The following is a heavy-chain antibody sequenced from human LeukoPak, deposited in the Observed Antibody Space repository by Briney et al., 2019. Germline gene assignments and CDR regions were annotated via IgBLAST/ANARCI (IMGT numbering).Heavy chain of an antibody. J-gene: IGHJ4*02. V-gene: IGHV3-43*02. D-gene: IGHD3-16*02. Sequence: TGGSLRLSCAASGFTFYDYAMHGVRQAPGKGLEWVSLISGDGGSTYYADSVKGRFTISRDNSKNSLYLQMNSLKTEDTALYYCAKASPSYVWGSYRLRPFDYWGQGTLVTVSS. CDR2: ISGDGGST. CDR1: GFTFYDYA. CDR3: AKASPSYVWGSYRLRPFDY.